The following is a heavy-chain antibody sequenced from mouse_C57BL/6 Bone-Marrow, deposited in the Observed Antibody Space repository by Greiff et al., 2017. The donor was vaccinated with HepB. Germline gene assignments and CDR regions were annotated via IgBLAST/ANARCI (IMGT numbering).Heavy chain of an antibody. V-gene: IGHV1-64*01. D-gene: IGHD1-1*01. CDR2: IHPNSGST. J-gene: IGHJ2*01. CDR1: GYTFTSYW. Sequence: QVQLQQPGAELVKPGASVKLSCKASGYTFTSYWMHWVKQRPGQGLEWIGMIHPNSGSTNYNEKFKSKATLTVDKPSSTAYMQLSSLTSEDSAVYYCAPYYYGSPPEDYWGQGTTLTVSS. CDR3: APYYYGSPPEDY.